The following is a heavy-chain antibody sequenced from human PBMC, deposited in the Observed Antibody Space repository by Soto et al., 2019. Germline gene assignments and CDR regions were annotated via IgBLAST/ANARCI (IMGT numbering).Heavy chain of an antibody. CDR1: GFTFSSYA. Sequence: GGSLRLSCAASGFTFSSYAMHWVRQAPGKGLEWVAVISYDGSNKYYADSVKGRFTISRDNSKNTLYLQMNSLRAEDTAVYYCARDPGIQALDYWGQGTPVTVSS. CDR2: ISYDGSNK. V-gene: IGHV3-30-3*01. CDR3: ARDPGIQALDY. J-gene: IGHJ4*02. D-gene: IGHD5-18*01.